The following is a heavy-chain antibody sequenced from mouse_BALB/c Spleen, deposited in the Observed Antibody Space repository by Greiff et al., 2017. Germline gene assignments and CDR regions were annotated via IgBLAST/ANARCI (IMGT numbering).Heavy chain of an antibody. D-gene: IGHD2-4*01. J-gene: IGHJ3*01. Sequence: VQGVESGPSLVQPSQSLSITCTVSGFSLTSYGVHWVRQSPGKGLEWLGVIWRGGSTDYNAAFMSRLSITKDNSKSQVFFKMNSLQADDTAIYYCAKGDYDVGTFAYWGQGTLVTVSA. CDR2: IWRGGST. CDR3: AKGDYDVGTFAY. CDR1: GFSLTSYG. V-gene: IGHV2-5-1*01.